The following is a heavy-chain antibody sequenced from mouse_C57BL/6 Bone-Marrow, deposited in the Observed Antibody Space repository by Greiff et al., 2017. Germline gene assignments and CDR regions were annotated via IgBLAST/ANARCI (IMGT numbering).Heavy chain of an antibody. CDR3: ASQVVAEGDAMDY. CDR1: GYAFTNYL. CDR2: INPGSGGT. J-gene: IGHJ4*01. V-gene: IGHV1-54*01. Sequence: VQLQQSGAELVRPGTSVKVYCKASGYAFTNYLIEWVKQRPGQGLEWIGVINPGSGGTNYNEKFKGKATLTAAKSSSTAYMQLSSLTSEDSAVYYCASQVVAEGDAMDYWSQGTSVTVSS. D-gene: IGHD1-1*01.